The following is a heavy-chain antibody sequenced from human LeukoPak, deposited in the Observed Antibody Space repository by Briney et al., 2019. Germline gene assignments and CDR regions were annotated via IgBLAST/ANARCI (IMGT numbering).Heavy chain of an antibody. J-gene: IGHJ4*02. CDR1: GFTFSTYS. Sequence: GALRLSCAASGFTFSTYSMNWVRQAPGKGLEWVSSISTSSTYIYYADSVKGRFTISRDNARNSLYLQMNSLRAEDTAVYYCARDLLVVGRLRDCWGQGTLVTVSS. CDR3: ARDLLVVGRLRDC. V-gene: IGHV3-21*01. D-gene: IGHD4-17*01. CDR2: ISTSSTYI.